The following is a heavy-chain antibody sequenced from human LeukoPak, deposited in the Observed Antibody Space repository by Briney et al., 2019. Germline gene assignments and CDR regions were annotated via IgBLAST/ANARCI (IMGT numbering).Heavy chain of an antibody. V-gene: IGHV4-38-2*02. CDR2: IDGSGSS. CDR3: ARLGWDLNYYYMDV. D-gene: IGHD4-23*01. Sequence: SETLSLTCTVSGYSISSGYLWGWIRQPPGKGLEWIGSIDGSGSSYYNPSLKSRVIISVDTSRNQFSLKLSSVTAADTAVYYCARLGWDLNYYYMDVWGKGTTVTVSS. CDR1: GYSISSGYL. J-gene: IGHJ6*03.